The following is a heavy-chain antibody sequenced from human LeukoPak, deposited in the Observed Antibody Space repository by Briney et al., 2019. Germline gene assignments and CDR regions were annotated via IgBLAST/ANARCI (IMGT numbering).Heavy chain of an antibody. D-gene: IGHD3-16*01. J-gene: IGHJ6*02. V-gene: IGHV3-21*01. CDR1: GFTFSSYS. CDR2: INLSSSYI. Sequence: GGSLRLSCAASGFTFSSYSMNWVRQAPGKGLEWVSCINLSSSYIYYADSVKGRFTVSRDNAKNSLYLQMNSLGAEDTAVYYCARESARGIDGLDVWGQGTTVTVSS. CDR3: ARESARGIDGLDV.